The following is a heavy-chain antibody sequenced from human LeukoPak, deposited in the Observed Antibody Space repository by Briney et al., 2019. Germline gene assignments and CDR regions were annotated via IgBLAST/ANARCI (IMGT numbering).Heavy chain of an antibody. V-gene: IGHV3-23*01. CDR3: AKEIRRTAMVHNCFDY. D-gene: IGHD5-18*01. CDR1: GFTFSSYA. Sequence: PGGSLRLSCAASGFTFSSYAMSWVRQAPGKGLEWVSEISGSGGRTNYADSVKGRFTISRDNSQNTLFLQMNSLRAEDTAVYYCAKEIRRTAMVHNCFDYWGQGTLVTVSS. CDR2: ISGSGGRT. J-gene: IGHJ4*02.